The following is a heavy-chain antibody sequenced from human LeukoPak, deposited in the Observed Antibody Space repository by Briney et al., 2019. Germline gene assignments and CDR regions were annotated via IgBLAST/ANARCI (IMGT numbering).Heavy chain of an antibody. D-gene: IGHD1-26*01. V-gene: IGHV3-7*01. J-gene: IGHJ4*02. CDR1: GFTFSSYW. CDR3: VRDTGGIGSYPDF. CDR2: IKQDGSER. Sequence: GGSLRLSCAASGFTFSSYWMTWVRRAPGQGREWVANIKQDGSERYYVDSVRGRFTVSRDNARNSVYLQLNSLRVDDTAVYFCVRDTGGIGSYPDFWGQGTLVTVSS.